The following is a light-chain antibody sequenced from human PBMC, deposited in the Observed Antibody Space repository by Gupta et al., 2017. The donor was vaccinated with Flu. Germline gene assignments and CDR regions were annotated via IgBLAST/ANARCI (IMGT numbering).Light chain of an antibody. J-gene: IGKJ5*01. CDR2: DAS. CDR1: QDISNY. CDR3: QQYDNLPFT. V-gene: IGKV1-33*01. Sequence: DIQMTQSPSSLSASVGDRVTITCQASQDISNYLNWYQQKPGKAPKLLIYDASNLETGVPSRFSGSGSGTDFTFTISSLQPEDIATYYCQQYDNLPFTFGQGTQVEIK.